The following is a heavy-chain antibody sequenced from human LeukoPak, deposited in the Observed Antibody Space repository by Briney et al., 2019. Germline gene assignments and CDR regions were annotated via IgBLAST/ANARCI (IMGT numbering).Heavy chain of an antibody. CDR3: ARDLGALMATIFSYGY. V-gene: IGHV3-30*04. J-gene: IGHJ4*02. D-gene: IGHD5-12*01. CDR1: GFTFSSYA. CDR2: ISYDGSNK. Sequence: GGSLRLSCAASGFTFSSYAMHWVRQAPGKGLEWVAVISYDGSNKYYADSVKGRFTISRDNSKNTLYLQMNSLRAEDTAVYYCARDLGALMATIFSYGYWGQGTLVTVSS.